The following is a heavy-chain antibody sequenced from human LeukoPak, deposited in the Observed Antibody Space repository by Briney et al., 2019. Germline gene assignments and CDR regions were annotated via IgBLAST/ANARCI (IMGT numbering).Heavy chain of an antibody. D-gene: IGHD3/OR15-3a*01. Sequence: GGSLRLSCAASGFTFSNYAMSWVRQAPGKGLEWVSAISASGGSTFYADSVKGRFTISRDDSKNTLYLQMNSLRAEDTAVYYCAREDWADSRYYFDYWGQGTLVTVSS. CDR2: ISASGGST. CDR1: GFTFSNYA. J-gene: IGHJ4*02. CDR3: AREDWADSRYYFDY. V-gene: IGHV3-23*01.